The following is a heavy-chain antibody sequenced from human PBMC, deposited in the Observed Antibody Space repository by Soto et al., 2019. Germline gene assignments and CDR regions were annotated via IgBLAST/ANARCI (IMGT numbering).Heavy chain of an antibody. Sequence: SETLSLTCSVSGSSISRYYYTWIRQTPEKGLEWIAYIYSNVHTNYNPSLWSRTTVSQDTSKNQVSLKLTSVTAADTAVYYCARLREYSGSSDFWDQGTLVTVSS. J-gene: IGHJ4*02. CDR1: GSSISRYY. V-gene: IGHV4-59*08. D-gene: IGHD5-12*01. CDR3: ARLREYSGSSDF. CDR2: IYSNVHT.